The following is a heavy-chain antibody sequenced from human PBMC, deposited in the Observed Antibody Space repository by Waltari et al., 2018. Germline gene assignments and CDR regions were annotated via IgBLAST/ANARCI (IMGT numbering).Heavy chain of an antibody. J-gene: IGHJ1*01. CDR3: ASHERVVPVFIES. CDR1: GVSVSPPLLH. Sequence: KESGPRLVKPSETLSLNCTVSGVSVSPPLLHWTWIRQSPGKGPEWIASVFHSGTTYYNPSLRGRVSMSVDSARGQFSLKLYPVTAADTAVYFCASHERVVPVFIESWGQGILVTVSS. CDR2: VFHSGTT. D-gene: IGHD3-22*01. V-gene: IGHV4-39*01.